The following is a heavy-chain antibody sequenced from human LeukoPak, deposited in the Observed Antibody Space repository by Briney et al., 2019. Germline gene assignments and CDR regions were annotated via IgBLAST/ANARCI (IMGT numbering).Heavy chain of an antibody. D-gene: IGHD3-22*01. CDR3: ARDRALYDSRRGYYYTEDDY. CDR2: MNPDGSEK. Sequence: GGSLRLSCAASGFTFSSYWMSWVRQAPGKGLEWVANMNPDGSEKYFLDSVNGLFSISRDNAKSSLYLQMNSLRGDDTAVYYCARDRALYDSRRGYYYTEDDYWGQGTLVTVSS. V-gene: IGHV3-7*01. CDR1: GFTFSSYW. J-gene: IGHJ4*02.